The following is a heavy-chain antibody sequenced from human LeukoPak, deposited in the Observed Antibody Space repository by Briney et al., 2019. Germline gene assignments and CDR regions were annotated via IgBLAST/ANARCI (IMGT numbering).Heavy chain of an antibody. V-gene: IGHV1-18*01. Sequence: GASVKVSCKASGYTFTSYGISWVRQAPGQGLEWMGWISAYDGNTNYAQKLQGRVTMTTDTSTSTAYMELRSLRSDDTAVYYCARVHQGPSSSCSFDYWGQGTLVTVSS. J-gene: IGHJ4*02. CDR3: ARVHQGPSSSCSFDY. D-gene: IGHD6-13*01. CDR1: GYTFTSYG. CDR2: ISAYDGNT.